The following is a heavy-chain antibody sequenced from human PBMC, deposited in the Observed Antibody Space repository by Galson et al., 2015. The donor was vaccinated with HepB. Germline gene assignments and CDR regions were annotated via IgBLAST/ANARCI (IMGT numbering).Heavy chain of an antibody. D-gene: IGHD3-3*01. CDR3: ARSSVEYFGVGNYNMDV. CDR2: INPNSGGT. V-gene: IGHV1-2*06. J-gene: IGHJ6*02. CDR1: GYSFTGYH. Sequence: SVKVSCKASGYSFTGYHVHWVRQAPGQGPEWMGRINPNSGGTNYAQKFQGRVTMTREMSIRTAYMELRRLTSDDTAVYFCARSSVEYFGVGNYNMDVWGQGTTVTVSS.